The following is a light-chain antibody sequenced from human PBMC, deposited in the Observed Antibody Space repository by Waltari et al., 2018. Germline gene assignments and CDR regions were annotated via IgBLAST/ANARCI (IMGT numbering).Light chain of an antibody. Sequence: EIMLTQSPGTLSLSPGERATLSCRASQRISRFLAWYQQKPGQAPRLLIYDASTRATGIPDRFSGSGSGTDFSLTISRLEPEDTAVYYCQKYVNLPATFGQGTKVEIK. CDR1: QRISRF. CDR3: QKYVNLPAT. CDR2: DAS. V-gene: IGKV3-20*01. J-gene: IGKJ1*01.